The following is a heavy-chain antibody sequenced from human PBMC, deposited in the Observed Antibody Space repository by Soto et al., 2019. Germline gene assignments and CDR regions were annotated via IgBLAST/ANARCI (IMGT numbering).Heavy chain of an antibody. CDR3: AKASLFEVPAENDY. D-gene: IGHD2-2*01. V-gene: IGHV3-23*01. J-gene: IGHJ4*02. CDR1: GFTFSSYA. CDR2: ISGSGGST. Sequence: GGSLRLSCAASGFTFSSYAMSWVRQAPGKGLEWVSAISGSGGSTYYADSVKGRFTISRDNSKNTLYLQMNSLRAGDTAVYYCAKASLFEVPAENDYWGQGTLVTVSS.